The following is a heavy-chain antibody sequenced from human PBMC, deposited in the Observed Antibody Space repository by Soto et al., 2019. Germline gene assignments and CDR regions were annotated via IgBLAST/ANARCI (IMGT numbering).Heavy chain of an antibody. CDR3: ARAVGPFDY. CDR2: IWYDGSHK. J-gene: IGHJ4*02. Sequence: QVQLVESGGGVVQPGRSLRLSCAASGFTFSTYGMHWVRQAPGMGLEWVAVIWYDGSHKDYADSVKVRFTISRDNSKNTLYLQMNSLRVEDTALYYCARAVGPFDYWGQGTLVTVSS. CDR1: GFTFSTYG. D-gene: IGHD1-26*01. V-gene: IGHV3-33*01.